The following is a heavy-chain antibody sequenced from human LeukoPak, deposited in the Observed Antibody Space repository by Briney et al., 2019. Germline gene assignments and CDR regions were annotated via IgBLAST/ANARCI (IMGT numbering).Heavy chain of an antibody. D-gene: IGHD2-21*01. CDR1: GFNFSDSR. Sequence: GGSLRLSCATSGFNFSDSRMTWVRQAPGKRLQWVANINRDGTEKHFLASVEGRFTISRDSAKKSLYIQMNTLRPRDTVVYFCVSGDWYLESLGQGTLVTVSS. J-gene: IGHJ4*02. V-gene: IGHV3-7*02. CDR2: INRDGTEK. CDR3: VSGDWYLES.